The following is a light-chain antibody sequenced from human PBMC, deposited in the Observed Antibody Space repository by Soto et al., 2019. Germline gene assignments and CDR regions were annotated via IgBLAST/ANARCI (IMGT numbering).Light chain of an antibody. CDR3: QQYNNWPPWT. J-gene: IGKJ1*01. Sequence: EIVMTQSPATLSVSPGERVTLSCRASQSVSSNLAWYQQKPGQAPRLLIYGASTRVTDIPARFSGSGSGTEFTLTISSLQSEDFAVYYCQQYNNWPPWTFGQGTKVEI. CDR2: GAS. V-gene: IGKV3-15*01. CDR1: QSVSSN.